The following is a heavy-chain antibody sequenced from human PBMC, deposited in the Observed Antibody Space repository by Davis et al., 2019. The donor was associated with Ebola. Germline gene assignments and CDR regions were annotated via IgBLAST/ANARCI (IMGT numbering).Heavy chain of an antibody. CDR3: ARTTKTSVSDAGLGYNFFDP. D-gene: IGHD5-12*01. Sequence: MPSETLSLTCTVSGGSITGSDYFWSWIRQPPGKGLEWIGETSHSDYTNYNPAFKTRATISVDTSKNHFSLNLNSVTAADTAVYYCARTTKTSVSDAGLGYNFFDPWSQGTLVTVSS. CDR1: GGSITGSDYF. J-gene: IGHJ5*02. V-gene: IGHV4-34*01. CDR2: TSHSDYT.